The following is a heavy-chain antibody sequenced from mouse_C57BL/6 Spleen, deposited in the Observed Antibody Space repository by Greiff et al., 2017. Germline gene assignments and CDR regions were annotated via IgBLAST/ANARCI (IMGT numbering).Heavy chain of an antibody. Sequence: VQLHQSGAELVRPGASVTLSCKASGYTFTDYEMHWVKQTPVHGLEWIGAIDPETGGTAYNQKFKGKAILTADKSSSTAYMELRSLTSEDSAVYYCTRSNYYGSSDGFAYWGQGTLVTVSA. CDR3: TRSNYYGSSDGFAY. D-gene: IGHD1-1*01. J-gene: IGHJ3*01. V-gene: IGHV1-15*01. CDR2: IDPETGGT. CDR1: GYTFTDYE.